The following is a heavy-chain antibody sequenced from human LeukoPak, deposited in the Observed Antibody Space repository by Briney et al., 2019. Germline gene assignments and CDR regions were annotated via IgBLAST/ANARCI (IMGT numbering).Heavy chain of an antibody. D-gene: IGHD3-22*01. J-gene: IGHJ5*02. CDR2: IYTSGST. CDR1: GGSISSYY. Sequence: PSETLSLTCTVSGGSISSYYWSWIRQPAGKGLEWIGRIYTSGSTNYNPSLKSRVTMSVDTSKNQFSLKLSSVTAADTAVYYRAREAYDSSGYYYWFDPWGQGTLVTVSS. V-gene: IGHV4-4*07. CDR3: AREAYDSSGYYYWFDP.